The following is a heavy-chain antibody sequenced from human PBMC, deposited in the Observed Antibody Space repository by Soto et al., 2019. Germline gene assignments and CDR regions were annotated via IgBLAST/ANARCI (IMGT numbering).Heavy chain of an antibody. Sequence: SETLSLTCAVYGGSFSGYYWSWIRQPPGKGLEWIGEINHSGSTNYNPSLKSRVTISVDTSKNQFSLKLSSVTAADTAVYYRARAPGGGYSGYGHYWGQGTLVTVSS. CDR3: ARAPGGGYSGYGHY. CDR1: GGSFSGYY. V-gene: IGHV4-34*01. CDR2: INHSGST. J-gene: IGHJ4*02. D-gene: IGHD5-12*01.